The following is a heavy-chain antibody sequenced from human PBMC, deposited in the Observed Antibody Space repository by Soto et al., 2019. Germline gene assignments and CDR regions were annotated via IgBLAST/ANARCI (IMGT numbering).Heavy chain of an antibody. CDR2: IYNGGNT. J-gene: IGHJ6*02. CDR1: GGSISSYY. V-gene: IGHV4-4*07. D-gene: IGHD3-10*01. Sequence: SETLSLTCTASGGSISSYYWSWIRQSAGKGLEWIGRIYNGGNTQYNPSLKSRVTMSADTSKNQFSLRLNSVTAADTAVYYCARDGSDSYGLDGWGQGTTVTFSS. CDR3: ARDGSDSYGLDG.